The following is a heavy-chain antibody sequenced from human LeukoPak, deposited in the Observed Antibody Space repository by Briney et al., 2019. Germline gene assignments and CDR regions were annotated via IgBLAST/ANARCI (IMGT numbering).Heavy chain of an antibody. CDR3: ARLEWLLSPFDY. J-gene: IGHJ4*02. D-gene: IGHD3-3*01. CDR1: GFTVSSNY. CDR2: IYYSGST. Sequence: GSLRLSCAASGFTVSSNYMSWVRQAPGKGLEWIGSIYYSGSTYYNPSLKSRVTISVDTSKNQFSLKLSSVTAADTAVYYCARLEWLLSPFDYWGQGTLVTVSS. V-gene: IGHV4-39*01.